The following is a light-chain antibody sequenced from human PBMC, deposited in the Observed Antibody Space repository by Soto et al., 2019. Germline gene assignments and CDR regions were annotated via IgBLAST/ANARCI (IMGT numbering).Light chain of an antibody. J-gene: IGLJ2*01. V-gene: IGLV2-8*01. CDR1: SSDVGGYNY. Sequence: QSVLTQPPSASGSPGQSVAISCTGTSSDVGGYNYVSWYQQHPGKAPKLMIYEVNKRPSGVPDRFSGSKSGNTASLTISGLQAEDEADYYCSSYTSSSTLNKVFGGGSKLTVL. CDR3: SSYTSSSTLNKV. CDR2: EVN.